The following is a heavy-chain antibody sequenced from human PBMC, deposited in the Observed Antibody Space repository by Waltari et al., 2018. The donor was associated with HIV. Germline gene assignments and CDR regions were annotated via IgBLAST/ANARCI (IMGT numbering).Heavy chain of an antibody. CDR2: IFYSGNT. V-gene: IGHV4-38-2*02. CDR3: ARDWGSYRPYYFDY. Sequence: QVQLQESGPGLVKPSETLSLTCRVSGYSIDDGYYWAWIRQPPGKGLEWVASIFYSGNTYYNPSLKSRVTMSMDTSRNQFSLKLSSVTAADTAVYFCARDWGSYRPYYFDYWGREPWSPSPQ. J-gene: IGHJ4*02. CDR1: GYSIDDGYY. D-gene: IGHD3-16*02.